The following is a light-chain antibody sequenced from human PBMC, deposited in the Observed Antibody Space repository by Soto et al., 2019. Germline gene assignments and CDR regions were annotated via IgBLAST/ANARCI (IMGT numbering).Light chain of an antibody. J-gene: IGLJ3*02. V-gene: IGLV1-51*02. CDR1: SSNIGINY. CDR3: GTWDSSLSAGV. Sequence: QSVLTQPPSVSAAPGQKVTISCSGSSSNIGINYLSWYQQLPGTAPKLLIYENNKRPSGIPDRFSGSKSGTSATLGITGLQTGDEADYYCGTWDSSLSAGVFGEGTKLTVL. CDR2: ENN.